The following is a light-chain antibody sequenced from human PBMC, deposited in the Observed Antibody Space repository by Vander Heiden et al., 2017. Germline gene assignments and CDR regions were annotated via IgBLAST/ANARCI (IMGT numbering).Light chain of an antibody. CDR1: SSDVGGYEF. CDR3: SSYTSSSTWV. V-gene: IGLV2-14*03. CDR2: DVS. Sequence: HFALTQPPSVPGSLGRSITISCTGTSSDVGGYEFVSWYQHHPGKAPKLMIYDVSNRPSGVSNRFSGSKSGNTASLTISGLHTEDEADYYCSSYTSSSTWVFGGGTKLTVL. J-gene: IGLJ3*02.